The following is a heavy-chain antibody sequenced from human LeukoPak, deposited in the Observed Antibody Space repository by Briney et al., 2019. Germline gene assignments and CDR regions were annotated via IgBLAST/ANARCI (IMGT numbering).Heavy chain of an antibody. D-gene: IGHD6-13*01. CDR3: ATWRGVYSSIDRPNAKTYYYYGMDV. V-gene: IGHV1-3*01. CDR1: GYTFTTYA. CDR2: INAGNINT. Sequence: ASVKVSCKASGYTFTTYAIHWVRQAPGQRLEWMGWINAGNINTEYSQKFQGRVTITRDTSASTVYMELSSLRSEDTAVYCCATWRGVYSSIDRPNAKTYYYYGMDVWGQGTTVTVSS. J-gene: IGHJ6*02.